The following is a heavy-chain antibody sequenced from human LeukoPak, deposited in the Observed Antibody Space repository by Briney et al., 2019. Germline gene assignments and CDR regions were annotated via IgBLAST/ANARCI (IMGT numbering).Heavy chain of an antibody. CDR2: IYSSGGT. CDR1: GGSISSGTYY. Sequence: SQTLSLTCTVSGGSISSGTYYWSWIRQHPGKGLEWIGYIYSSGGTYYNPSLKSRVTISLDTSENQISLKLSSVTAADTAVYYCAREGAYCGGDCYLDYWGQGTLVTVSS. CDR3: AREGAYCGGDCYLDY. J-gene: IGHJ4*02. V-gene: IGHV4-31*03. D-gene: IGHD2-21*02.